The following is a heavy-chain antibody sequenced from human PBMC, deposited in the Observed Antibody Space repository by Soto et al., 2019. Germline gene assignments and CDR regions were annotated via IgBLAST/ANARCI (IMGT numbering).Heavy chain of an antibody. J-gene: IGHJ4*02. V-gene: IGHV3-48*02. CDR3: ARGSSTWAYDFDF. D-gene: IGHD6-13*01. CDR1: GFTFSSYS. CDR2: ITSSGTTV. Sequence: EVHLVESGGGLVQPGGSLRLSCAASGFTFSSYSLNWVRQAPGKGLEWVSYITSSGTTVYYADSVRGRLTISRDNAKNSLYLQMNSLRDDYTAVYYCARGSSTWAYDFDFWGQGTLVTVSS.